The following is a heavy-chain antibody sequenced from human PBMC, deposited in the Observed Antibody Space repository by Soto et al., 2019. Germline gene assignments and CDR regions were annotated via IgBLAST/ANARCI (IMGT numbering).Heavy chain of an antibody. Sequence: QVRLVQSGAEVKKPGASVKVSCKASGYTFANHGISWVRQAPGQGLQWMGWISGYNGNTNYPQKVQGRVTMTTDTSTRTAYMELTSLTSDDTAVYYCARDQGWSYYVAMDSWGQGTLVTVSS. CDR3: ARDQGWSYYVAMDS. V-gene: IGHV1-18*04. D-gene: IGHD1-26*01. J-gene: IGHJ4*02. CDR1: GYTFANHG. CDR2: ISGYNGNT.